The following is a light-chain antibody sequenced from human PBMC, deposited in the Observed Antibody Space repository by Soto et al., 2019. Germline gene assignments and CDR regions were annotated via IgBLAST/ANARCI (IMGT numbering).Light chain of an antibody. CDR2: GVS. CDR3: QQYDSSWT. Sequence: EIVLTQSPGTLSLSPGERATLSCRASQSVPSNFLAWYQQKPGQAPILLIYGVSRRATGIPDRFSGSGSGKDFTLTISRLEPEYFAVYYCQQYDSSWTFGQGTKVEIK. V-gene: IGKV3-20*01. J-gene: IGKJ1*01. CDR1: QSVPSNF.